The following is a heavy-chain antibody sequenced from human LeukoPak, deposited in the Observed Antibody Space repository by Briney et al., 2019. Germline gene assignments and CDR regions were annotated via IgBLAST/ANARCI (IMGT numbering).Heavy chain of an antibody. CDR2: ISANNGET. CDR3: ARVPPSAHQLLSSDY. Sequence: ASVMVSCKASGYTFTNYGISWVRQAPGQGLEWMAWISANNGETRYAQNFQGRLTMTTDTSTSTAYMELRSLRPDDTAVYYCARVPPSAHQLLSSDYWGQGTQVTVSS. J-gene: IGHJ4*02. CDR1: GYTFTNYG. D-gene: IGHD2-2*01. V-gene: IGHV1-18*04.